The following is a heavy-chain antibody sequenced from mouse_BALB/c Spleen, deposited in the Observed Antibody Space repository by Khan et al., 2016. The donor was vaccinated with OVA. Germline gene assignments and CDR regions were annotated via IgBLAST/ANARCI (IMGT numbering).Heavy chain of an antibody. CDR1: GYTFINYW. V-gene: IGHV1-7*01. J-gene: IGHJ2*01. CDR3: ARRGLRWDFDY. Sequence: QVQLQQSGAELAKPGASVKMSCKASGYTFINYWILWVKQRPGQGLEWIGYINPSTGYTEYNPNFKDKATLTADKSSSKAFLQLSSLTYEESAVYYCARRGLRWDFDYWGQGTTLTVSS. CDR2: INPSTGYT. D-gene: IGHD1-1*01.